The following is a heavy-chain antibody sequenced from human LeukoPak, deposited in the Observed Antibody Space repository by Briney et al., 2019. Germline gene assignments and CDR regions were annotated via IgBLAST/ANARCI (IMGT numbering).Heavy chain of an antibody. J-gene: IGHJ4*02. CDR3: ARAGSFRLTTTL. Sequence: SETLSLTCAVSGGSISPYYWMWIRQPPGKGLEWIGYISYSGSTSFNPSLKNRVTISLDTSTNRVSLKLSSVTAADTALYYCARAGSFRLTTTLWGQGTLVTVSS. D-gene: IGHD4-17*01. V-gene: IGHV4-59*01. CDR2: ISYSGST. CDR1: GGSISPYY.